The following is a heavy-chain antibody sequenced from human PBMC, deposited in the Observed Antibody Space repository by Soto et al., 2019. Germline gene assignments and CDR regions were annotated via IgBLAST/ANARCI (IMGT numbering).Heavy chain of an antibody. D-gene: IGHD3-10*01. CDR1: GYTFSNYG. V-gene: IGHV1-18*01. J-gene: IGHJ6*02. CDR3: ARDGYYSGSGTYSPPRYYGMDV. CDR2: ISDYNGNT. Sequence: QVQLVQSGAEVRKPGASVKVSCKASGYTFSNYGLSWVRQAPGQGLEWMGWISDYNGNTHYAQKFQGRLIMTTDTSTMTAYVELRSLTSDDTAVYFCARDGYYSGSGTYSPPRYYGMDVWGQGTTVTVSS.